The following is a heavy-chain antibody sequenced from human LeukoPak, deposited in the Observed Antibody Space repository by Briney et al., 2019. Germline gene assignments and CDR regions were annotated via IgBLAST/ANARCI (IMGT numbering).Heavy chain of an antibody. CDR1: GVTFSSYW. V-gene: IGHV3-74*01. D-gene: IGHD1-1*01. CDR3: ARDLSPQLEPPGDY. Sequence: RGSLRLSCAASGVTFSSYWMHSVRQAPRKRLVWVSRINSDGSSTSYADSVKGRFTIPRDNAKNTLYLQMNSLRAEDTAVYYCARDLSPQLEPPGDYWGQGTLVTVSS. CDR2: INSDGSST. J-gene: IGHJ4*02.